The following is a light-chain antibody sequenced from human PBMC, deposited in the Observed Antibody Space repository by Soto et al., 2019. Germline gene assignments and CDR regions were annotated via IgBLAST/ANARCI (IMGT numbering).Light chain of an antibody. J-gene: IGKJ5*01. CDR3: QQLYSYSS. V-gene: IGKV1-9*01. Sequence: DIQLTQSPSFVSASVGERVTITCRASQDIGRYLAWYQQKPGEAPKLLISAASTLQSGVPSRFSGSGSGTEFNFTVSYLLPEDFATHYCQQLYSYSSFGQGTRLESK. CDR1: QDIGRY. CDR2: AAS.